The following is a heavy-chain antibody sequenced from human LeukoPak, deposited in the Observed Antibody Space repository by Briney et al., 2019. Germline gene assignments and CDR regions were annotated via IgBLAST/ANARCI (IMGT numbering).Heavy chain of an antibody. CDR2: ISSSGSTI. Sequence: GGSLRLSCAASGFTFSSYEMNWVRQAPGKGLEWVSYISSSGSTIYYADPVKGRFTISRDNAKNSLYLQMNSLRAEDTAVYYCAELGITMIGGVWGKGTTVTISS. D-gene: IGHD3-10*02. CDR1: GFTFSSYE. J-gene: IGHJ6*04. V-gene: IGHV3-48*03. CDR3: AELGITMIGGV.